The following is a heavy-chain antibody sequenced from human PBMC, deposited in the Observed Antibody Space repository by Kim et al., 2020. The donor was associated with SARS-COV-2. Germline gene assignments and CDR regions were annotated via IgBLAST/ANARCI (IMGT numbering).Heavy chain of an antibody. Sequence: SVKVSCKASGGTFSSYAISWVRQAPGQGLEWMGRIIPILGIANYAQKFQGRVTITADKSTSTAYMELSSLRSEDTAVYYCASLGPSTSCYPWGQGTLVTVSS. D-gene: IGHD2-2*01. CDR1: GGTFSSYA. CDR3: ASLGPSTSCYP. J-gene: IGHJ5*02. V-gene: IGHV1-69*04. CDR2: IIPILGIA.